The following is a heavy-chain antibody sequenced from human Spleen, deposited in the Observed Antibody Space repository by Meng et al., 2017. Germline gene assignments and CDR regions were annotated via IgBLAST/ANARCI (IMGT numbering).Heavy chain of an antibody. D-gene: IGHD4-11*01. J-gene: IGHJ4*02. CDR3: ARGPTTMAHDFDY. Sequence: QVQLVQAGAEVKKPGASVKVSCKASGGTFSSYTISWVRQAPGQGLEWMGRIIPILGIANYAQKFQGRVTITADKSTSTAYMELSSLRSEDTAVYYCARGPTTMAHDFDYWGQGTLVTVSS. V-gene: IGHV1-69*02. CDR1: GGTFSSYT. CDR2: IIPILGIA.